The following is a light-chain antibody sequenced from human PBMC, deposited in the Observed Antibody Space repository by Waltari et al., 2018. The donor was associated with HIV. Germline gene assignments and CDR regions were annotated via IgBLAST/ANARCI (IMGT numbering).Light chain of an antibody. V-gene: IGKV3-20*01. CDR1: QSVSSSY. J-gene: IGKJ2*03. Sequence: EIVLTQSPGTLSLSPGERATLSCRASQSVSSSYLAWYQQKPGQAPRLLIYGASSRATGIPDRVSGSGSGTDFTLTISRLEPEDFAVYYCQQYGSSPSRGGFGQGTKLEIK. CDR3: QQYGSSPSRGG. CDR2: GAS.